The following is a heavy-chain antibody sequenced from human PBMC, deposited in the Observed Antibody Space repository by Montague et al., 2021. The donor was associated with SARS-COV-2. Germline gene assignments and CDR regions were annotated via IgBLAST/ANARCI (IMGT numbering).Heavy chain of an antibody. V-gene: IGHV3-20*04. CDR2: VNWNGGST. J-gene: IGHJ4*02. Sequence: SLRLSCAASAFIFDNYGMSWVRQAPGKGLEWVSGVNWNGGSTGYGDSVKGRFTISRDNTMKSVSLQMNSLRADDTALYYCARGYNYGPFDLWGQGILVTVSS. CDR1: AFIFDNYG. CDR3: ARGYNYGPFDL. D-gene: IGHD5-24*01.